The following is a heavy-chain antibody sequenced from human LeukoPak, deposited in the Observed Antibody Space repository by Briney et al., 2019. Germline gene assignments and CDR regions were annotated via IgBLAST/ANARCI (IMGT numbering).Heavy chain of an antibody. Sequence: SEILSLTCAVSGDSVINHYRSWIRQPPGKGLEWIGYIYYSGSTNYNPSLKSRVTISVDTSKNRFSLKLRSVTAADTAIYYCARYAFGSRTPYYYWNMDVWGKGTTVTVSS. D-gene: IGHD3-10*01. CDR2: IYYSGST. V-gene: IGHV4-59*02. CDR3: ARYAFGSRTPYYYWNMDV. CDR1: GDSVINHY. J-gene: IGHJ6*03.